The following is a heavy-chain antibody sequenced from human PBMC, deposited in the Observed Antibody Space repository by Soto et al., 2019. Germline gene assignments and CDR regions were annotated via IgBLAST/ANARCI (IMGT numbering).Heavy chain of an antibody. J-gene: IGHJ6*03. Sequence: SVKVSCKASGFTFTSSAMQWVRQARGQRLEWIGWIVVGSGNTNYAQKFQERVTITRDMSTSTAYMELSSLRSEDTAVYYCAAASDYSGPNYYYYYYYMDVWGKGTTVTVSS. CDR2: IVVGSGNT. D-gene: IGHD2-15*01. CDR1: GFTFTSSA. CDR3: AAASDYSGPNYYYYYYYMDV. V-gene: IGHV1-58*02.